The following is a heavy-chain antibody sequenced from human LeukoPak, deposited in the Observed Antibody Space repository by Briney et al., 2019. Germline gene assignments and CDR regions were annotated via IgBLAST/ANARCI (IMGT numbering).Heavy chain of an antibody. Sequence: GGPLRLSCAASGFIFDDYGMHWVRQAPGKGLEWVSGISWNSDTIGYADSVKGRFTISRDNAKNSLYLQMNSLRAEDTAVYYCAREDVDIGMVTNNYYYGMDVWGQGTTVTVSS. CDR1: GFIFDDYG. CDR3: AREDVDIGMVTNNYYYGMDV. D-gene: IGHD5-18*01. J-gene: IGHJ6*02. V-gene: IGHV3-9*01. CDR2: ISWNSDTI.